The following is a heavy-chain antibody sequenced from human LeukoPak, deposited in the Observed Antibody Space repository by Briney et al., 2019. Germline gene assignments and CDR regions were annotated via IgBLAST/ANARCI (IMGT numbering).Heavy chain of an antibody. Sequence: PSETLSLTCAVSGGSISSSNWWSWVRQPPGKGLEWIGEIYHSGSTNYNPSLKSRVTISVDKSKNQFSLKLSSVTAADTAVYYCAREADDSSGYQYYFDYWGQGTLVTVSS. CDR2: IYHSGST. CDR3: AREADDSSGYQYYFDY. J-gene: IGHJ4*02. CDR1: GGSISSSNW. D-gene: IGHD3-22*01. V-gene: IGHV4-4*02.